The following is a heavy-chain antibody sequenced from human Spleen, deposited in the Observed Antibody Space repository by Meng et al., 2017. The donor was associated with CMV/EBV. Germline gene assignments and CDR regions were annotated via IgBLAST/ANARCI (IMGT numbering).Heavy chain of an antibody. CDR2: IVPILGIA. J-gene: IGHJ5*02. D-gene: IGHD6-6*01. V-gene: IGHV1-69*02. CDR1: GGTCSSWS. Sequence: KASGGTCSSWSISWVRQAPGQGLEWMGRIVPILGIANYAQKFQGRVTIAADNSTSTAYMELSSLRSEDTAVYYCARGGIAPRGSWFDPWGQGTLVTVSS. CDR3: ARGGIAPRGSWFDP.